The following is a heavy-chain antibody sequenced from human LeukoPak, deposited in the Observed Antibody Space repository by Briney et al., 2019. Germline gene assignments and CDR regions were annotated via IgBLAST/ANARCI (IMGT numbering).Heavy chain of an antibody. J-gene: IGHJ5*02. V-gene: IGHV1-8*01. CDR3: ARGLSKGLFRWFDP. CDR1: GYTFTSYD. Sequence: GASVKVSCKASGYTFTSYDINWVRQATGQGLEWMGWMNPNSGNTGYAQKFQGRVTMTRNTSISTAYMELSSLRSEDTAVYYCARGLSKGLFRWFDPWGQGTLVTVSS. D-gene: IGHD4-11*01. CDR2: MNPNSGNT.